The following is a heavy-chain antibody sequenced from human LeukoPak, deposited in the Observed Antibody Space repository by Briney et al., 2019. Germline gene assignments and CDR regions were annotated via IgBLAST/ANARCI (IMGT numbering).Heavy chain of an antibody. Sequence: GGSLRLSCAASGFTFNSYAMHGVRQATGKGLEWVAVISYDGSNKYYADSVKGRFTISRDNSKNTLYLQMNRLRAEDTAVYYCARVYGGNTRRAYYYYYMDVWGKGTTVTVSS. CDR2: ISYDGSNK. CDR1: GFTFNSYA. J-gene: IGHJ6*03. D-gene: IGHD4-23*01. V-gene: IGHV3-30*01. CDR3: ARVYGGNTRRAYYYYYMDV.